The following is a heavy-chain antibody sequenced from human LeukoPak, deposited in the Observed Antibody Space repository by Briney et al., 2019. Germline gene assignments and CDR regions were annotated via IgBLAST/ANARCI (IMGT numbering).Heavy chain of an antibody. Sequence: ASVKVSCKASGGTFSSYAISWVRQAPGQGLEWMGGIIPIFGTANYAQKFQGRVTITADESTSTAYMELSSLRSEDTAVYYCARDPGYCSGGSCCGTDVWGQGTTVTVSS. J-gene: IGHJ6*02. D-gene: IGHD2-15*01. CDR3: ARDPGYCSGGSCCGTDV. CDR1: GGTFSSYA. CDR2: IIPIFGTA. V-gene: IGHV1-69*13.